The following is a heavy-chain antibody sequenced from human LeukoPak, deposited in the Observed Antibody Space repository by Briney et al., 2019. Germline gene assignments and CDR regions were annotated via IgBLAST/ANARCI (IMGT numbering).Heavy chain of an antibody. J-gene: IGHJ4*02. D-gene: IGHD1-26*01. Sequence: PGGSLRLSCAASGFTFSSYWMNWVRQAPGKGLEWVANIKQDGSEKYYVDSVKGRFTISRDNAKNSLYLQMNSLRAEDTAVYHCARDPSFRVGATLFDYWGQGTLVTVSS. CDR3: ARDPSFRVGATLFDY. CDR2: IKQDGSEK. CDR1: GFTFSSYW. V-gene: IGHV3-7*01.